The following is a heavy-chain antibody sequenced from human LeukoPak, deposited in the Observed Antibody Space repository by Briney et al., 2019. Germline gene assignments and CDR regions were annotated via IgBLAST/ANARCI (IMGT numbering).Heavy chain of an antibody. Sequence: SETLSLTCAVYGGSFSGYYWGWIRQPPGKGLEWIGEINHSGSTNYNPSLKSRVTISVDTSKNQFSLKLSSVTAADTAVYYCARGRGAWWRGCYLDYWGQGTLVTVSS. D-gene: IGHD2-15*01. CDR2: INHSGST. V-gene: IGHV4-34*01. CDR3: ARGRGAWWRGCYLDY. CDR1: GGSFSGYY. J-gene: IGHJ4*02.